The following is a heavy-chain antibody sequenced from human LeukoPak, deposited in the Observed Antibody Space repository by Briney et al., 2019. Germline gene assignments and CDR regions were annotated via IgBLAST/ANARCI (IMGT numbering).Heavy chain of an antibody. Sequence: SQTLSLTCTVSGGSISSGNYYYRWIRQPPGKGLEWIGYIYYSGSTYYNPSLKTRFSISVDTSKNQFSLKLSSVTAADTAVYYCASYYHGFDYWGQGTLVTVSS. CDR2: IYYSGST. J-gene: IGHJ4*02. V-gene: IGHV4-30-4*01. CDR1: GGSISSGNYY. D-gene: IGHD3-10*01. CDR3: ASYYHGFDY.